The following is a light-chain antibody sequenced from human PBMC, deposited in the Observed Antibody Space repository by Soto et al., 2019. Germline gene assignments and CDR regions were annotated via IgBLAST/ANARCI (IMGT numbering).Light chain of an antibody. CDR3: QPYNNWPLT. J-gene: IGKJ4*01. CDR2: TAS. CDR1: QSIATY. Sequence: DIQMTQSPSSLSASVGDRVTITCRASQSIATYLNWYQQKPGKAPVLLIYTASNLKSGVPSRFSGSGSGTDFTLNISGLQPEDFAVYYCQPYNNWPLTFGGGTKV. V-gene: IGKV1-39*01.